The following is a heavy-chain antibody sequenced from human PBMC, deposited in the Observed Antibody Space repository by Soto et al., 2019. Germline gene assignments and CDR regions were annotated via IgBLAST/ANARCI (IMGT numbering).Heavy chain of an antibody. CDR2: IYYSGST. J-gene: IGHJ3*02. V-gene: IGHV4-39*01. CDR1: GGSISSSSYY. Sequence: SETLSLTCTVSGGSISSSSYYWGWIRQPPGKGLEWIGSIYYSGSTYYNPSLKSRVTISVDTSKNQFSLKLSSVTAADTAVYYCARHPSRVGQYYYDSSGYLDPFDIWGQGTMVTVSS. D-gene: IGHD3-22*01. CDR3: ARHPSRVGQYYYDSSGYLDPFDI.